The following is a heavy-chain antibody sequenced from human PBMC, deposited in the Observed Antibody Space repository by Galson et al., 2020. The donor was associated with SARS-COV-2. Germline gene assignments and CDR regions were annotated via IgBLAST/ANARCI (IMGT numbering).Heavy chain of an antibody. D-gene: IGHD3-22*01. Sequence: GESLKISCAASGFTFSSYSMNWVRQAPGKGLEWVSYISSSSSTIYYADSVKGRFTISRDNAKNSLYLQMNSLRAEDTAVYYCARVHNYYDVSGYYLDYWGQGTLVTVSS. V-gene: IGHV3-48*01. J-gene: IGHJ4*02. CDR3: ARVHNYYDVSGYYLDY. CDR1: GFTFSSYS. CDR2: ISSSSSTI.